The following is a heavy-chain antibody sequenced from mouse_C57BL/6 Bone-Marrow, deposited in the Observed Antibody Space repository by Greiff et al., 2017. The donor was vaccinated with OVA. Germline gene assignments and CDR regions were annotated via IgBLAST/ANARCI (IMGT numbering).Heavy chain of an antibody. D-gene: IGHD4-1*01. V-gene: IGHV1-59*01. Sequence: VQLQQSGAELVRPGTSVKLSCKASGYTFTSYWMHWVKQRPGQGLEWIGVIDPSDSYTNYNQKFKGKATLTVDTSSSTAYMQLSSLTSEDSAVYYCARVMNWDDYWGQGTTLTVSS. CDR2: IDPSDSYT. CDR3: ARVMNWDDY. J-gene: IGHJ2*01. CDR1: GYTFTSYW.